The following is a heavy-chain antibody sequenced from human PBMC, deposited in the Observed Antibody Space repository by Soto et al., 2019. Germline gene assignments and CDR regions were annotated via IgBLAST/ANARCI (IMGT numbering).Heavy chain of an antibody. Sequence: QVRLQESGPGLVRPSETLSLTCTVSGVSSTSFYWSWIRQSPGKGLEWIGYIFDNGDVKYNPSLMSRLTMSIDMSKNEFSLRFKSVTAADTAMYYCARGWGSKWYYFDSWGEGTLVTVSS. V-gene: IGHV4-59*01. CDR1: GVSSTSFY. CDR3: ARGWGSKWYYFDS. J-gene: IGHJ4*02. CDR2: IFDNGDV. D-gene: IGHD3-16*01.